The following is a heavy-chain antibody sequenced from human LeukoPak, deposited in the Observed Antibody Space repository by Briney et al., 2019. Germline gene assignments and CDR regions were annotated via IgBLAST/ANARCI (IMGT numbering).Heavy chain of an antibody. CDR2: LYYGVNT. Sequence: PSETLSLTCTVSGDSVTTTNFYWGWIRQAPGKGLEWIGSLYYGVNTYYKPSLKSRVTISVDTSLNQFSLILTSVTAADTGVYYCARLRVQQLASSYCMDVWGKGTTVTVSS. J-gene: IGHJ6*03. CDR1: GDSVTTTNFY. V-gene: IGHV4-39*01. D-gene: IGHD6-13*01. CDR3: ARLRVQQLASSYCMDV.